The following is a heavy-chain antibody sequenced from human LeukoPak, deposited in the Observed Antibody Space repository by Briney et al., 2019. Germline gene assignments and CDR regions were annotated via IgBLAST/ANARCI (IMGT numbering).Heavy chain of an antibody. J-gene: IGHJ4*02. CDR2: ISNSGSTI. Sequence: GGSLRLSCAASGFTLRDYYMSWIRQAPGKGLEWVGYISNSGSTIYYADSVRGRFTISRDNAKNSPYLQMSSLRAEDTAVYYCVREKAASAYWGQGTLVTVSS. D-gene: IGHD6-25*01. V-gene: IGHV3-11*01. CDR1: GFTLRDYY. CDR3: VREKAASAY.